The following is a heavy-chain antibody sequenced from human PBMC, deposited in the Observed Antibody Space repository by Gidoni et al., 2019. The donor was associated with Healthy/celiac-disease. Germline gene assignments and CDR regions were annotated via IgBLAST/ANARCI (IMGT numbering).Heavy chain of an antibody. CDR2: IYHSGST. J-gene: IGHJ4*02. D-gene: IGHD5-12*01. CDR1: GCSISSSNW. V-gene: IGHV4-4*02. Sequence: QLQLQESCPGLVTPSVTLSLTCAVSGCSISSSNWWSWVRQPPGKGLEWIGEIYHSGSTNYNPSLKSRGTISVDKSKNQFSLKLSYVTAADTAVYYCARGRGYSGYVYDYWGQGTLVTVSA. CDR3: ARGRGYSGYVYDY.